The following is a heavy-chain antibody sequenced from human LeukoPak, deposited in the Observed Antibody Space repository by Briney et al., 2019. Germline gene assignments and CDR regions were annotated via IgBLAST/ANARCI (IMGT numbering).Heavy chain of an antibody. CDR2: VWFDGSSK. J-gene: IGHJ4*02. CDR3: ARDIDDSSGSTSYYFDY. D-gene: IGHD3-22*01. V-gene: IGHV3-33*01. CDR1: GFTFRSHG. Sequence: GGSLRLSCAASGFTFRSHGMHWVRQAPGKGLEWVAIVWFDGSSKYYADSVKGRFTISRDNSKNTLYLQMNSLRAEDTAVYYCARDIDDSSGSTSYYFDYWGQGALVTVSS.